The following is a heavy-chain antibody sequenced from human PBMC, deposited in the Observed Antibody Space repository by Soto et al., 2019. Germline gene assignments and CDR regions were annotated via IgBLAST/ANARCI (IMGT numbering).Heavy chain of an antibody. CDR3: ARDRGSSFDY. Sequence: GGSLRLSCAASGFTFSSYAMHWVRQAPGKGLEWVAVISYDGSNKYYADSVKGRFTISRDNSKNTLYLQMNSLRAEDTAVYYCARDRGSSFDYWGQGTLVTVSS. V-gene: IGHV3-30-3*01. CDR1: GFTFSSYA. D-gene: IGHD2-15*01. J-gene: IGHJ4*02. CDR2: ISYDGSNK.